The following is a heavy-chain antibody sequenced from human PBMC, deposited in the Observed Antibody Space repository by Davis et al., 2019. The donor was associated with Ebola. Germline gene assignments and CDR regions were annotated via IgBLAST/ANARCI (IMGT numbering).Heavy chain of an antibody. CDR2: IYSGSST. D-gene: IGHD6-19*01. CDR3: VGATQWLAYDY. J-gene: IGHJ4*02. V-gene: IGHV3-53*01. Sequence: GGSLRLSCAASGFTVSSNYMSWVRQAPGKGLEWVAVIYSGSSTEYIDSVKGRFTISRDNSKNTLYLQMNSLSVEDTAAYYCVGATQWLAYDYWGQGTLVTVSS. CDR1: GFTVSSNY.